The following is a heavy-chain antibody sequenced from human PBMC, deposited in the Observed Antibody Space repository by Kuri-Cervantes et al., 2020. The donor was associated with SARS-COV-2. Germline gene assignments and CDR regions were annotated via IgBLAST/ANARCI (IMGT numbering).Heavy chain of an antibody. Sequence: SDIRSLTCIVPDGTISSRSYYWGWIRQPPGKGLEWIGSIYYSGSTYYNPSLKSRVTISVDTSKNQFSLKLSSVTAADTAVYYCERQMMSSITIFGVVITRNWFDPWGQGTLVTVSS. J-gene: IGHJ5*02. D-gene: IGHD3-3*01. CDR3: ERQMMSSITIFGVVITRNWFDP. CDR2: IYYSGST. V-gene: IGHV4-39*01. CDR1: DGTISSRSYY.